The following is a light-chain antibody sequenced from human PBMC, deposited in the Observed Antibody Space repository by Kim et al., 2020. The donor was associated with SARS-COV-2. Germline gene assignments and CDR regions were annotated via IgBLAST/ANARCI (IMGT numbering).Light chain of an antibody. CDR3: QAWDSNTWV. V-gene: IGLV3-1*01. CDR2: QDN. Sequence: SVSPAQAPSITCSRDQLGNKYTSWYQQKPGQSPVLLIYQDNKRPSGIPERFSGSSSGNTATLTVSGTQAMDEADYYCQAWDSNTWVFGGGTQLTVL. CDR1: QLGNKY. J-gene: IGLJ3*02.